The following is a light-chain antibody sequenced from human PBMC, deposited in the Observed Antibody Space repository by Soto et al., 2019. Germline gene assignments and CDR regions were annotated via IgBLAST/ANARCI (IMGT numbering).Light chain of an antibody. CDR1: QSISSW. V-gene: IGKV1-5*03. CDR3: QQYISYSYT. Sequence: DIQMTQSPSTLSASVGDRVTITCRASQSISSWLAWYQQKPGKAPKLLIYKAYRLESGLPSRFSGNGSGTEFNLPISSLQPDDFANYYCQQYISYSYTFGQGTKLEIK. J-gene: IGKJ2*01. CDR2: KAY.